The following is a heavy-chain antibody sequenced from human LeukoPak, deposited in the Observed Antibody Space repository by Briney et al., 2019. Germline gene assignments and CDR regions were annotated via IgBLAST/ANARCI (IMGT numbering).Heavy chain of an antibody. J-gene: IGHJ4*02. D-gene: IGHD2-15*01. CDR1: GGSFSGYY. CDR2: INHSGST. CDR3: ARARYCSGGSCYPYYFDY. V-gene: IGHV4-34*01. Sequence: SETLSLTCAVCGGSFSGYYWSWIRQPPGKGLEWIGEINHSGSTNYNPSLKSRVTISVDTSKNQFSLKLSSVTAADTAVYYCARARYCSGGSCYPYYFDYWGQGTLVTVSS.